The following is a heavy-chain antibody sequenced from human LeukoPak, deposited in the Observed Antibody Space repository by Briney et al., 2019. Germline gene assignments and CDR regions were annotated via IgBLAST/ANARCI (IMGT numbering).Heavy chain of an antibody. J-gene: IGHJ5*02. CDR3: ARVGGYSYGYSLPRTNWFDP. Sequence: PSETLSLTCAVYGGSFSGYYWSWIRQPPGKGLEWIGEINHSGSTNYNPSLKSRVTISVDTSKNQFSLKLSSVTAADTAVYYCARVGGYSYGYSLPRTNWFDPWGQGTLVTVSS. D-gene: IGHD5-18*01. CDR2: INHSGST. V-gene: IGHV4-34*01. CDR1: GGSFSGYY.